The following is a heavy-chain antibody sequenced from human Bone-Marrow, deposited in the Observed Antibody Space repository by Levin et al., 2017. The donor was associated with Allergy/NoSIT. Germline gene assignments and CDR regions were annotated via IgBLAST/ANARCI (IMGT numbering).Heavy chain of an antibody. D-gene: IGHD6-6*01. Sequence: PGGSLRLSCAASGFSFSGYWMNWVRQAPGKGLVWLSVISNDGNVIMYADSVKGRFTISRDNAKNTLYLQLDSLRAEDTAVYYCATWSYSSSTHWGQGTLVTVSS. CDR3: ATWSYSSSTH. J-gene: IGHJ4*02. V-gene: IGHV3-74*03. CDR1: GFSFSGYW. CDR2: ISNDGNVI.